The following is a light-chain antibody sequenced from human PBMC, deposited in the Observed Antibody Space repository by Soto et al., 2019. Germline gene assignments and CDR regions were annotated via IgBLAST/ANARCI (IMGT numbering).Light chain of an antibody. CDR3: QQYKSYKT. Sequence: DIPMTQSPSTLSASVGDRVTITCRASQTISSGLAWYQQKPGKAPKVLIYDASTLESGVPSRFSGSGSGTEFTLTISSLQPDDFATYYCQQYKSYKTFGKGTKV. CDR1: QTISSG. J-gene: IGKJ1*01. V-gene: IGKV1-5*01. CDR2: DAS.